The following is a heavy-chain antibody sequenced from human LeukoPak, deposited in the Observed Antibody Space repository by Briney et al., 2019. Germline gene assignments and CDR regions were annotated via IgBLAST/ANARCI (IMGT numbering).Heavy chain of an antibody. Sequence: RGSLRLSCAPSGFTFCSYATNSVRHALGKGLEWVSFISVIVDTTYYADSVKGRFTISRDSTKNPLYLQMNSLGAEDTAVYYCEKSRGESRGASNYWGQGTLVTVSS. CDR1: GFTFCSYA. V-gene: IGHV3-23*01. J-gene: IGHJ4*02. D-gene: IGHD1-26*01. CDR3: EKSRGESRGASNY. CDR2: ISVIVDTT.